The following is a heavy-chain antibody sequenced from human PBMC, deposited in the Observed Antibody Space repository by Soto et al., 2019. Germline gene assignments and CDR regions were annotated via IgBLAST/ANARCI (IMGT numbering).Heavy chain of an antibody. V-gene: IGHV3-23*01. Sequence: GGSLRLSCAASGFTFSIYAMTWVRQAPGKGLEWVSSMSRNGDNTYYAESGKGRFTISRDNSKNTLYLQMNSLRAEDTAIYYCARVAYWGPGTQVTVSS. CDR3: ARVAY. CDR2: MSRNGDNT. J-gene: IGHJ4*02. CDR1: GFTFSIYA.